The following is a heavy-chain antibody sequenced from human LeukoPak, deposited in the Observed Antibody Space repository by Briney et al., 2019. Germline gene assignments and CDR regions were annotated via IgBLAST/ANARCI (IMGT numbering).Heavy chain of an antibody. V-gene: IGHV1-18*01. Sequence: ASVKVSCKASGSTFSSYAISWVRQAPGQGLEWMGWISAYNGNTNYAQKLQGRVTMTTDTSTSTAYMELRSLRSDDTAVYYCARVSGYDYQFDYWGQGTLVTVSS. CDR2: ISAYNGNT. CDR1: GSTFSSYA. D-gene: IGHD5-12*01. CDR3: ARVSGYDYQFDY. J-gene: IGHJ4*02.